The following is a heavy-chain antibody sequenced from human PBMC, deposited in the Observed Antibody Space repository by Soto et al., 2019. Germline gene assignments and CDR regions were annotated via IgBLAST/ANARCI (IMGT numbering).Heavy chain of an antibody. Sequence: VQLQESGPGLVKPSETLSLSCTVSGASLLSSSWTWVRQPAGKGLEWIGHIFSSGRTSYNPSLKNRLTLSIDTSKNLFSLNLSSVTAADTAVYYCAKGWDEKYFDSWGQGSLVTVSS. CDR3: AKGWDEKYFDS. D-gene: IGHD1-26*01. CDR2: IFSSGRT. V-gene: IGHV4-4*07. CDR1: GASLLSSS. J-gene: IGHJ4*02.